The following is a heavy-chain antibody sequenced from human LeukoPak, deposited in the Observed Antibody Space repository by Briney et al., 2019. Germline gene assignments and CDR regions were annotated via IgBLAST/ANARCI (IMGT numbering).Heavy chain of an antibody. V-gene: IGHV3-48*01. J-gene: IGHJ5*02. Sequence: GGSLRLSCVVSGFTFSPYSMNWVRQAPGKGLEWVAYISGRTSTIYYADSVYGRFTISRDNAKNSLYLQMNSLRAEDTAVYYCARDNSVRDEAWWFNPWGQGTLVTVSS. D-gene: IGHD5-24*01. CDR1: GFTFSPYS. CDR3: ARDNSVRDEAWWFNP. CDR2: ISGRTSTI.